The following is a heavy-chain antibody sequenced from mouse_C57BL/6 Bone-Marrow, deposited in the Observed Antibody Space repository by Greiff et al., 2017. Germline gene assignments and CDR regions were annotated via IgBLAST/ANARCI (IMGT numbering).Heavy chain of an antibody. D-gene: IGHD3-2*02. CDR1: GYTFTSYW. CDR2: IHPGGGST. Sequence: QVQLQQPGAELVKPGASVKLSCKASGYTFTSYWMHWVKQRPGQGLEWIGMIHPGGGSTNYNGKFKGKATLTVAKSSSTAYMQLSSLTSEDSAVYYCASRLRQYYFDYWGQGTTLTVSS. V-gene: IGHV1-64*01. J-gene: IGHJ2*01. CDR3: ASRLRQYYFDY.